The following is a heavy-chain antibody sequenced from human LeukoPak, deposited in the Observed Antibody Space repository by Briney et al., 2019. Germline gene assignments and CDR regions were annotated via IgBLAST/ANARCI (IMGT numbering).Heavy chain of an antibody. D-gene: IGHD2-8*02. CDR1: GYTFTSYD. V-gene: IGHV1-8*03. CDR3: VRGFPPLL. CDR2: MNPNSGNT. Sequence: ASVTVSXKASGYTFTSYDINWVRHPTGQGIEWKGWMNPNSGNTTYAQKFQGRGTITKNTSISTAYIVLSSLRFEDTAVYYCVRGFPPLLWGQGTLVTVSS. J-gene: IGHJ4*02.